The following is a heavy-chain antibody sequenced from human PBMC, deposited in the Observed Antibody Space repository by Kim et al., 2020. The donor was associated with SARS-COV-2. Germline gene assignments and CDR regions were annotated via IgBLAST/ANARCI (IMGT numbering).Heavy chain of an antibody. Sequence: SETLSLTCTVSGGFLSHSTYYWGWIRQAPGKGLEWIGNIDYGGNTYTNPSLRRRVIMSKDTSETQFSLNLTSVTATDTAVYYCVRLGGDHYYFGMDVWGQGTTVIVSS. D-gene: IGHD2-21*02. CDR2: IDYGGNT. V-gene: IGHV4-39*01. J-gene: IGHJ6*02. CDR1: GGFLSHSTYY. CDR3: VRLGGDHYYFGMDV.